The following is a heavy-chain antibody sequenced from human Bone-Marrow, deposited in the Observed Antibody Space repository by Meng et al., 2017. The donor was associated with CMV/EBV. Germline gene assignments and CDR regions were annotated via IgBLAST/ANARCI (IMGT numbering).Heavy chain of an antibody. D-gene: IGHD3-10*01. CDR2: IKPNSGDT. J-gene: IGHJ4*02. Sequence: ASVKVSCKASGYTFTDYYINWVRQAPGQGLEWMGWIKPNSGDTKYADRFQGRVIMTRDTSINTAYMELKWLTSDDTAVFYCARVGVGSSWSNYYFEYWGQGTLVTVSS. V-gene: IGHV1-2*02. CDR1: GYTFTDYY. CDR3: ARVGVGSSWSNYYFEY.